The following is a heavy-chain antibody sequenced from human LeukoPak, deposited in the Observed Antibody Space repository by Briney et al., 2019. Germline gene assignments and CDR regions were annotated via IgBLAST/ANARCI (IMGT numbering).Heavy chain of an antibody. CDR3: ARALNPLPGTYYFDY. CDR2: IYYSGTT. V-gene: IGHV4-39*07. J-gene: IGHJ4*02. D-gene: IGHD2-15*01. CDR1: GGSISISSDY. Sequence: SETLSLTCTVSGGSISISSDYWGWIRQPPGKGLEWIGDIYYSGTTNYNPSLKSRVTMSVDTSKNQFSLNLISVTAADTAVYYCARALNPLPGTYYFDYWGQGTLVTVSS.